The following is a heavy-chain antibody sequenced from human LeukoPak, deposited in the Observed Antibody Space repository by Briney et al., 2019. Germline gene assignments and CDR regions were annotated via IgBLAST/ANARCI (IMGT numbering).Heavy chain of an antibody. J-gene: IGHJ5*02. Sequence: ASVKVSCKASGYTFTGCYVHWVRQAPGQGLEWMGWINPNSGGTNYAQKFQGRVTMTRDTSISTAYMELSRLRPDDTAMYYCARGPRITMVRGARGYWFDPWGQGALVTVSS. V-gene: IGHV1-2*02. CDR1: GYTFTGCY. CDR2: INPNSGGT. D-gene: IGHD3-10*01. CDR3: ARGPRITMVRGARGYWFDP.